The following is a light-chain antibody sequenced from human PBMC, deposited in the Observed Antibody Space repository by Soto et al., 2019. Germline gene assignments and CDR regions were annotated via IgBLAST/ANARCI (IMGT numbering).Light chain of an antibody. Sequence: EIVLTQSPATLSLSPGERATLSCRASQSVSSYLAWYQQKPGQAPRLLIYDASNRATGIPARFSGSGSGTDFTLTISILEPEDFAVYYYKQRSNWPITFGQGTRLEIK. CDR1: QSVSSY. V-gene: IGKV3-11*01. J-gene: IGKJ5*01. CDR2: DAS. CDR3: KQRSNWPIT.